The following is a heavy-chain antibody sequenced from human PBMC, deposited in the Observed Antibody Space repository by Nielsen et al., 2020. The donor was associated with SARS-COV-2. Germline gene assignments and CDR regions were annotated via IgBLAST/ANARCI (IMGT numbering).Heavy chain of an antibody. CDR3: ARGSVYDFWSGYYNDY. D-gene: IGHD3-3*01. V-gene: IGHV5-51*01. Sequence: GESLKISCKASGYSFTNYWIGWVRQMPGKGLEWMGIIYPGDSDTTYSPAFQGQVTISADKSISTAYLQWSGLRASDTAMYYCARGSVYDFWSGYYNDYWGQGTLVTVSS. CDR1: GYSFTNYW. J-gene: IGHJ4*02. CDR2: IYPGDSDT.